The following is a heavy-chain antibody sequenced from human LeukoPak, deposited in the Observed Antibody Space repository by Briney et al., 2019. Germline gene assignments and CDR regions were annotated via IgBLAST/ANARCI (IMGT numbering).Heavy chain of an antibody. CDR1: GYTFSSYG. D-gene: IGHD3-16*02. Sequence: ASVKVSCKASGYTFSSYGISWVRQAPGQGLEWMGWISGYNGKTHYAQKVQGRVTMTTDTSTTTAYMELRSLRSDDTAVYYCARGHRSRYYYYYMDAWGKGTTVTVSS. CDR3: ARGHRSRYYYYYMDA. CDR2: ISGYNGKT. J-gene: IGHJ6*03. V-gene: IGHV1-18*01.